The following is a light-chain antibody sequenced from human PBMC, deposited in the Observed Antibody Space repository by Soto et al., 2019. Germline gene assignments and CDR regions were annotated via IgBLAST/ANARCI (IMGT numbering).Light chain of an antibody. CDR3: QQYGSSGT. V-gene: IGKV3-20*01. CDR1: QSVSNNY. J-gene: IGKJ1*01. CDR2: GAS. Sequence: EIMLTQSPGTASLSPGERSTLSCRARQSVSNNYLAWYQQKPGQAPRLLIYGASNRATGIPDRFSGSGSGTDFTPTISRLEPEDFAVYYCQQYGSSGTFGQGTKVDIK.